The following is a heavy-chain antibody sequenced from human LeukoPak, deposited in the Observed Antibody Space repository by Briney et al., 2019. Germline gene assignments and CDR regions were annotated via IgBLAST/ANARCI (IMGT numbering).Heavy chain of an antibody. Sequence: SQTLSLTCAVYGGSFSGSYWSWIRQPPGKGLEWLAEINHSSSTNYNPYLKSRVTISLDTSKNQVSLKLSFVTAAETAVYYCVSGSGTEMKVERPTHVDYWGQGTLVTVSS. CDR3: VSGSGTEMKVERPTHVDY. CDR2: INHSSST. V-gene: IGHV4-34*01. J-gene: IGHJ4*02. D-gene: IGHD6-13*01. CDR1: GGSFSGSY.